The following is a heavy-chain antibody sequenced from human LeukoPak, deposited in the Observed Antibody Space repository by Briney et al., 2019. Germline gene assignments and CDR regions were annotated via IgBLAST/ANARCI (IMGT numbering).Heavy chain of an antibody. CDR2: ISSSSSSI. J-gene: IGHJ4*02. CDR1: GFTFRSYT. V-gene: IGHV3-21*01. Sequence: GGSLRLSCAASGFTFRSYTMTWVRQAPGKGLEWVSSISSSSSSIYYADSVKGRSTISRDNAKNSLYLQMNSLRAEDTAVYYCARVRYSRYFDYWGQGTLVTVSS. D-gene: IGHD4-11*01. CDR3: ARVRYSRYFDY.